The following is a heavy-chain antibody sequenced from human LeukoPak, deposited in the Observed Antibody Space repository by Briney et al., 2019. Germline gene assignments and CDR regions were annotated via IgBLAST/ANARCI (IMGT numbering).Heavy chain of an antibody. V-gene: IGHV4-61*08. J-gene: IGHJ4*02. D-gene: IGHD6-19*01. Sequence: SETLSLTCAVSGGSISSGGYSWSWIRQPPGKGLEWIGYIYYSGSTNYNPSLKSRVTISVDTSKNQFSLKLSSVTAADTAVYFCARAASYSSGWGLWGQGTLVTVSS. CDR1: GGSISSGGYS. CDR2: IYYSGST. CDR3: ARAASYSSGWGL.